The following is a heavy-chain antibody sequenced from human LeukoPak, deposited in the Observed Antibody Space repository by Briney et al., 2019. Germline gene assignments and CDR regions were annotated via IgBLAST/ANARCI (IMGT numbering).Heavy chain of an antibody. CDR1: GGSFSGYY. J-gene: IGHJ2*01. D-gene: IGHD6-13*01. V-gene: IGHV4-34*01. CDR2: INHSGST. CDR3: ARGDSSPWYFDL. Sequence: SETLSLTCAVYGGSFSGYYWSWIRQPPGEGLEWIGEINHSGSTNYNPSLKSRVTISVDTSKNQFSLKLSSVTAADTAVYYCARGDSSPWYFDLWGRGTLVTVSS.